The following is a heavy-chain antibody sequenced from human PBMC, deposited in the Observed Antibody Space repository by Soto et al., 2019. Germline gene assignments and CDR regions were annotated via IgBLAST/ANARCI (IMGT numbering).Heavy chain of an antibody. J-gene: IGHJ4*02. CDR3: SRGGLAAAAIDT. CDR1: GFTFSSYG. D-gene: IGHD2-2*02. Sequence: QLKLVESGGGVVQPGRSLRLSCAASGFTFSSYGMHWVRQAPGKGLEWVAIVWYDGSRQYYTDSLKGRFTISRDNSKNMVYLQMNSLRDEDTAVYYCSRGGLAAAAIDTWGQGTLVNVSS. CDR2: VWYDGSRQ. V-gene: IGHV3-33*01.